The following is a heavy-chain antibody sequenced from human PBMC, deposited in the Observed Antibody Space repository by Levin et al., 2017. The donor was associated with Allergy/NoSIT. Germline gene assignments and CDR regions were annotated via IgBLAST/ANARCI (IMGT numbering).Heavy chain of an antibody. CDR1: GFTFSSYA. CDR3: AKFYSYVDYEYYFDE. J-gene: IGHJ4*02. D-gene: IGHD4-17*01. V-gene: IGHV3-23*01. CDR2: VSGSGVET. Sequence: GGSLRLSCAASGFTFSSYAMSWVRQAPGKELEWVSHVSGSGVETYYADSVKGRFTVSRDNSKNKLYLQMNSLRAEDTAVYYCAKFYSYVDYEYYFDEWGQGTLVAVSS.